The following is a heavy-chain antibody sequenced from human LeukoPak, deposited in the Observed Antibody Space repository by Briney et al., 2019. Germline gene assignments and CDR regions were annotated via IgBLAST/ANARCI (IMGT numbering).Heavy chain of an antibody. J-gene: IGHJ4*02. V-gene: IGHV3-30*02. Sequence: GRSLRLSCEASGFTFSTYGMHWVRQAPGKGLEWVAFIHYDGNNNYYADSVKGRFTISRDNSKNTLYLQMNSLRAEDTAVYYCAKDADCTNGVCPFDYWAQGTLVTVSS. CDR2: IHYDGNNN. CDR3: AKDADCTNGVCPFDY. CDR1: GFTFSTYG. D-gene: IGHD2-8*01.